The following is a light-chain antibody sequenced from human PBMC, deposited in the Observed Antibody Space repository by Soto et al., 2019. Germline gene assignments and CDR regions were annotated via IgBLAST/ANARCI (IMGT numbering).Light chain of an antibody. CDR1: SRDVGGYLH. J-gene: IGLJ1*01. CDR2: DAN. Sequence: QPALTQPRPRTGSPGQSVAISCTGTSRDVGGYLHVSWYQHHPGKAPKLMIYDANKRPSGVPDRFSGSKSGNTDYLTIPGLQAEDVADYYCCSYAGSDICVFGSGTKVTVL. V-gene: IGLV2-11*01. CDR3: CSYAGSDICV.